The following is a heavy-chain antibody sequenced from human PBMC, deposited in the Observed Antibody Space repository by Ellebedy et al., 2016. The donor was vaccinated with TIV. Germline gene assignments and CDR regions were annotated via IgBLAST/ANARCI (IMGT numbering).Heavy chain of an antibody. J-gene: IGHJ4*02. V-gene: IGHV3-7*03. D-gene: IGHD6-19*01. CDR2: IKEDGSER. CDR3: ATEPGQVVAGRLFDS. CDR1: GFTFGRYW. Sequence: GESLKISCAASGFTFGRYWMSWVRQAPGKGLEWVANIKEDGSERYYVDSVKGRFTISRDNAKNSLFLQTNSLRAEDTAVYYCATEPGQVVAGRLFDSWGQGTLVTVSS.